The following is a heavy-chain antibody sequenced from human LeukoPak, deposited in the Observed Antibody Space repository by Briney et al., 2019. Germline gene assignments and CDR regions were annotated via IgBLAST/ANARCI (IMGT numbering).Heavy chain of an antibody. Sequence: GGSLRLSCVASGFDFNSYTMSWARQAPGKGLEWVAKMKEDGSDIHYVDSVKGRFTTCRDNAKNSLCLQMSSLRADDTAVYYCARGGARYLDSWGQGILVTVSS. CDR2: MKEDGSDI. CDR1: GFDFNSYT. D-gene: IGHD3-9*01. V-gene: IGHV3-7*01. CDR3: ARGGARYLDS. J-gene: IGHJ4*02.